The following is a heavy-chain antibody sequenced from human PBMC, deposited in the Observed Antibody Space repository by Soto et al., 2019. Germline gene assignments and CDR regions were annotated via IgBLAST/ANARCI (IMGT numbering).Heavy chain of an antibody. CDR2: ISSSGNII. D-gene: IGHD3-22*01. J-gene: IGHJ5*02. V-gene: IGHV3-48*03. Sequence: EVQLVESGGGLVQPGGSLRLSCAASGFTFSNYEMNWVRQAPGKGLEWISYISSSGNIIYYADSVKGRFTISRDNAKNSLYRQMNSLRAEDTAVYYCARGVYDSNGYSYPWGQGTLVTVSS. CDR1: GFTFSNYE. CDR3: ARGVYDSNGYSYP.